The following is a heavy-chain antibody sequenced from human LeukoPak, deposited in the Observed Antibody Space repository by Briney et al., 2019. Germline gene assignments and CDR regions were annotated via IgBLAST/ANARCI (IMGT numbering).Heavy chain of an antibody. J-gene: IGHJ3*02. CDR2: IDTAGNT. CDR1: GFTFSSYD. V-gene: IGHV3-13*04. CDR3: ARTSKVTSVMDI. Sequence: PGGSLRLSCAASGFTFSSYDMHCVRQATGKGLEWVSAIDTAGNTSYPGSVKGRFTISRENAKDSLYLQMNNVRAGDTALYFCARTSKVTSVMDIWGQGTMVTVSS. D-gene: IGHD3-16*01.